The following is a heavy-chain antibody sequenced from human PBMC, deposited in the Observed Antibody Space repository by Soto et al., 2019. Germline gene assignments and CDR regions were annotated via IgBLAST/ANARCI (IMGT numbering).Heavy chain of an antibody. CDR2: ISAYNGNT. D-gene: IGHD2-2*01. CDR1: GYTFTSYG. J-gene: IGHJ5*02. Sequence: ASVKVSCKASGYTFTSYGISWVRQAPGQGLEWMGWISAYNGNTNYAQKLQGRVTMTTDTSTSTAYMELRSLRSDDTAVYYCARDIPYCSSTSCSNWFDPWGQGTLVTVSS. CDR3: ARDIPYCSSTSCSNWFDP. V-gene: IGHV1-18*04.